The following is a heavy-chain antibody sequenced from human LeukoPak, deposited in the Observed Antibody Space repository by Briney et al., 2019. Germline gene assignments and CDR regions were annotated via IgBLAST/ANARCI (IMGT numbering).Heavy chain of an antibody. CDR3: ARGRPTLRAYSWFDP. CDR1: GGSISSYY. CDR2: INHSGST. Sequence: SETLSLTCTVSGGSISSYYWSWIRQPPGKGLEWIGEINHSGSTNYNPSLKSRVTISVDTSKNQFSLKLSSVTAADTAVYYCARGRPTLRAYSWFDPWGQGTLVTVSS. J-gene: IGHJ5*02. V-gene: IGHV4-34*01.